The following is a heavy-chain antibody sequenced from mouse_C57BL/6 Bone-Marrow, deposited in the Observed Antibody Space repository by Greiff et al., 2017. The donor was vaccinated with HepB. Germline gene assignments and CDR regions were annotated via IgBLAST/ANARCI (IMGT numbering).Heavy chain of an antibody. V-gene: IGHV5-6*01. CDR1: GFTFSSYG. CDR2: ISSGGSYT. J-gene: IGHJ2*01. D-gene: IGHD2-1*01. CDR3: ARGGRNPFDY. Sequence: EVQLQESGGDLVKPGGSLKLSCAASGFTFSSYGMSWVRQTPDKRLEWVATISSGGSYTYYPDSVKGRFTISRDNAKNTLYLQMSSLKSEDTAMYYCARGGRNPFDYWGQGTTLTVSS.